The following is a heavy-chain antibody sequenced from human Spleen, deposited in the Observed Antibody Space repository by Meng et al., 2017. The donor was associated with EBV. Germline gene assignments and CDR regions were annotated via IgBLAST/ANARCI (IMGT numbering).Heavy chain of an antibody. D-gene: IGHD2-2*01. V-gene: IGHV4-4*02. CDR2: IYHSGST. CDR1: GDSISSEKW. Sequence: QVPLQESGPGLRKPSGTLSLTCAVSGDSISSEKWWSWVRQPPGKGLEWIGEIYHSGSTNYNPSLTSRVTILVDKSENQFSLKLSSVTAADTAVYYCASRYCPTTSCRQDWGQGTLVTVSS. J-gene: IGHJ4*02. CDR3: ASRYCPTTSCRQD.